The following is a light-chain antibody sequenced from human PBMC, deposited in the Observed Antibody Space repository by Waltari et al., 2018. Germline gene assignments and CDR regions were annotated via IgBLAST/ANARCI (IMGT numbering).Light chain of an antibody. CDR3: QQSFTTPQNT. Sequence: DLQMTQSPSSLSASVGDRVTITCRASQSISIYVNWYQQKPGKAPNLLIYAASSLQSGVPSRFSGSGSGTDFSLTISSLQPGDFATYYCQQSFTTPQNTFGQGTRLEIK. CDR2: AAS. V-gene: IGKV1-39*01. CDR1: QSISIY. J-gene: IGKJ2*01.